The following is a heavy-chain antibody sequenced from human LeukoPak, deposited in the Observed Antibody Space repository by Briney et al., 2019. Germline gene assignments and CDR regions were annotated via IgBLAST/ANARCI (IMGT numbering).Heavy chain of an antibody. CDR1: GGSFSGYY. J-gene: IGHJ4*02. Sequence: SETLSLTCAVYGGSFSGYYWSWIRQPPGKGLEWIGEINHSGSTNYNPSLKSRVTISVDTSKNQFSLKLSSVTAADTAVYYCASVIAAAGGVDYWGQGTLVTVSS. CDR3: ASVIAAAGGVDY. CDR2: INHSGST. D-gene: IGHD6-13*01. V-gene: IGHV4-34*01.